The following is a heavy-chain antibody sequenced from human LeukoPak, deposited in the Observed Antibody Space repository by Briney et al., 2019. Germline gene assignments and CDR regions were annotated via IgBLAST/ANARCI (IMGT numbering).Heavy chain of an antibody. J-gene: IGHJ4*02. Sequence: PGGSLRLSCAASGFTFSSYSMNWVRQAPGKGLEWVSSISSSSSYIYYADSVKGRFTISRDNSKNTLYLQMNSLRAEDTAVYYCAKGRTTVTAADYWGQGTLVTVSS. CDR1: GFTFSSYS. CDR2: ISSSSSYI. D-gene: IGHD4-17*01. V-gene: IGHV3-21*04. CDR3: AKGRTTVTAADY.